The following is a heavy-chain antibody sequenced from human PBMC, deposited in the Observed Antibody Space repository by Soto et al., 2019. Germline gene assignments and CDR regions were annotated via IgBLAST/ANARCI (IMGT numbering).Heavy chain of an antibody. CDR2: ISGIRVST. CDR1: VFTFRTYA. Sequence: GGALRLYCPVSVFTFRTYAMSWVRQAPGKGLEWVSAISGIRVSTYYAHSVKGRFTISRDNSKTTLYLQMNSLRVEDTAVYYCAVVPYSSYSYYYYGIDVWGQGTMVTVSS. V-gene: IGHV3-23*01. J-gene: IGHJ6*02. CDR3: AVVPYSSYSYYYYGIDV. D-gene: IGHD6-6*01.